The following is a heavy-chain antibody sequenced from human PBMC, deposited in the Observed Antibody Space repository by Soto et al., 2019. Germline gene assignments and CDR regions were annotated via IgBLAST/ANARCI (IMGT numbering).Heavy chain of an antibody. D-gene: IGHD3-3*01. CDR1: GFTFSSYA. CDR3: AKDGPGAIFGVGSEDYYYGMDV. Sequence: QVQLVESGGGVVQPGRSLRLSCAASGFTFSSYAMHWVRQAPGKGLEWVAVISYDGSNKYYADSVKGRFTISRDNSKNTLNLQRNSLRAEYTAVYYCAKDGPGAIFGVGSEDYYYGMDVWGKGSTVTVAS. J-gene: IGHJ6*04. CDR2: ISYDGSNK. V-gene: IGHV3-30-3*01.